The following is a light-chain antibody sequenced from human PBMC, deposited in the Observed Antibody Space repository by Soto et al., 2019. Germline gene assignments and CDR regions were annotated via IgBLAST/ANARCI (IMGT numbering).Light chain of an antibody. J-gene: IGLJ3*02. CDR3: CSYAGSNTLWV. Sequence: QSALTQPASVSGSPGQSITISCTGTSSDVGSYNLVSWYQQHPGKAPKLMIYEGSKRPSGVSNRFSGSKSGNTASLTISGLQTEDEGDYYCCSYAGSNTLWVFGGGTKLTVL. V-gene: IGLV2-23*01. CDR1: SSDVGSYNL. CDR2: EGS.